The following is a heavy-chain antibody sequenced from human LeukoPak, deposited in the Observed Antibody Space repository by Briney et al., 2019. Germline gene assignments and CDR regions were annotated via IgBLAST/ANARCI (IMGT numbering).Heavy chain of an antibody. CDR1: GFTFSSHW. J-gene: IGHJ1*01. D-gene: IGHD4/OR15-4a*01. Sequence: PGGSLRLSCAASGFTFSSHWMHWVRQAPGKGLVWVTRISSDGSSTSYADSVKGRFTISRDNAKNTLYLQMSSLRAEDTAMYYCARISLRCWVNDHWAEGTVVSVSS. CDR2: ISSDGSST. CDR3: ARISLRCWVNDH. V-gene: IGHV3-74*01.